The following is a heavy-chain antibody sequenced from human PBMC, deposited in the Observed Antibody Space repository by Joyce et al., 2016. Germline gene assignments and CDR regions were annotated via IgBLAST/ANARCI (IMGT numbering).Heavy chain of an antibody. CDR1: GYTFTAYY. D-gene: IGHD2-2*01. CDR2: INPNTGGT. Sequence: QVQLVQSGAEVKKPGASVKVSCKASGYTFTAYYLHWVRQAPGQGLEWMGWINPNTGGTNYAQKLQGRVTMTRDTSISTAYMELSRLRSDDTAVYYCISTSRNWFDPWGHGTQVTVSS. J-gene: IGHJ5*02. CDR3: ISTSRNWFDP. V-gene: IGHV1-2*02.